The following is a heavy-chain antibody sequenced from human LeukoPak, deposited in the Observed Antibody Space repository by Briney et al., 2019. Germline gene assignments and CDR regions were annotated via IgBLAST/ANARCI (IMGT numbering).Heavy chain of an antibody. CDR3: ARDRRYYDTRGSPLGWFDP. J-gene: IGHJ5*02. Sequence: SETLSLTCTVSGDSIISHYWSWIRQPPGKGLEWIGYVYYSGSTNYNPSLKTRVTISVDTSKNQFSLKLTSVPAADTAVYYCARDRRYYDTRGSPLGWFDPWGQGTLVTVSS. V-gene: IGHV4-59*11. CDR1: GDSIISHY. D-gene: IGHD3-22*01. CDR2: VYYSGST.